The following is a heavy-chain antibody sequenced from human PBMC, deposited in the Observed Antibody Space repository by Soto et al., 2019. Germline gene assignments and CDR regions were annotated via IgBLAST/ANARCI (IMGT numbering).Heavy chain of an antibody. J-gene: IGHJ4*02. D-gene: IGHD3-10*01. V-gene: IGHV1-18*01. CDR1: GYTFTSYG. CDR3: VREMVRGVGSDY. Sequence: QVQLVQSGAEVKKPGASVKVSCKASGYTFTSYGISWVRQAPGQGLERMGWISTYNGNTKYAQKLQGRVTMTTDTSASTAYMELRSLRSDDTAVFYCVREMVRGVGSDYWGQGPLVTVSS. CDR2: ISTYNGNT.